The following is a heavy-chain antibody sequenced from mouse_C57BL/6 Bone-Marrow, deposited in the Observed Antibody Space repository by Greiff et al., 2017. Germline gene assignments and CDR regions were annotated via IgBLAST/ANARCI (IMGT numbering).Heavy chain of an antibody. J-gene: IGHJ2*01. CDR1: GYTFPSYW. CDR3: TREAYDGYYVYFDY. Sequence: VQLQQSGTVLARPGASVKMSCKTSGYTFPSYWMHWVKQRPGQGLEWIGAIYPGNSDTSYNQKFKGKAKLTAVTSASTAYMGLSSLTNEDSAVDYCTREAYDGYYVYFDYWGQGTTLTVSS. CDR2: IYPGNSDT. D-gene: IGHD2-3*01. V-gene: IGHV1-5*01.